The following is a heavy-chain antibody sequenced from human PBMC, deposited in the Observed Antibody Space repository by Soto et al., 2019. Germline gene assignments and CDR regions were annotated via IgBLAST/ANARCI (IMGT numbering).Heavy chain of an antibody. CDR2: ISGSGSST. Sequence: EVQLLESGGGLVQPGGSLRLSCAASGFTFSNYAVTWVRQAPGKGLEWVSTISGSGSSTYYADSVKGRFTISRDNSKNTLYLQMNSLRAEDTAAYYCAKDQGSSWYEIDYWGQGTLVTVSS. CDR3: AKDQGSSWYEIDY. CDR1: GFTFSNYA. D-gene: IGHD6-13*01. J-gene: IGHJ4*02. V-gene: IGHV3-23*01.